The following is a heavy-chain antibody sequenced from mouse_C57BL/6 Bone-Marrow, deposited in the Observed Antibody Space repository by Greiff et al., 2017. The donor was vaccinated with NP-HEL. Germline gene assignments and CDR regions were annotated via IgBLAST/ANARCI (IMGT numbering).Heavy chain of an antibody. CDR2: INPNNGGT. D-gene: IGHD2-3*01. J-gene: IGHJ3*01. CDR1: GYTFTDYN. V-gene: IGHV1-18*01. Sequence: EVQLQQSGPELVKPGASVKIPCKVSGYTFTDYNMDWVKQSHGKSLEWIGDINPNNGGTIYNQKFKGKATLTVDKSSSTAYMELRSLTSEDTAVYYCARGGDGYYPWFAYWGQGTLVTVSA. CDR3: ARGGDGYYPWFAY.